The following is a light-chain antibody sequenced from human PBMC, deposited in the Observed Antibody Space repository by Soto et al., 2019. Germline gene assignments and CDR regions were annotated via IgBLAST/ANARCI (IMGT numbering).Light chain of an antibody. CDR1: QSISSA. V-gene: IGKV3-11*01. CDR2: DAS. Sequence: EMVLTQSPATLSLSPGERATLSCRASQSISSALAWYQQRPGQPPRLLIYDASDRADGIPARFSGTRSGTDFTLTISSLEPEDFAVYYCQQRSNWLTFGGGTKVDIK. CDR3: QQRSNWLT. J-gene: IGKJ4*01.